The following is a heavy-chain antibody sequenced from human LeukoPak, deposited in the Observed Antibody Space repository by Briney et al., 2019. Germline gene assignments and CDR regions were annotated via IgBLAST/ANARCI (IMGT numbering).Heavy chain of an antibody. D-gene: IGHD3-22*01. V-gene: IGHV1-18*01. CDR3: ARGHYYDSSGLFWFDP. J-gene: IGHJ5*02. Sequence: ASVKVSCKASGYTFTSYGINWVRQAPGQGLEWMGWISAYNGNTNYAQKLQGRVTMTTDTSTSTAYMELRSLRSDDTAVYYCARGHYYDSSGLFWFDPWGQGTLVTVSS. CDR1: GYTFTSYG. CDR2: ISAYNGNT.